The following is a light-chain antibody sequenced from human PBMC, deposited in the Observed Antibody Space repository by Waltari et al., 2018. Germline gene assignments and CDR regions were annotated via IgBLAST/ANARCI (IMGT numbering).Light chain of an antibody. CDR2: GAS. Sequence: IVMTQSPATLSVSPGERATLSCRASQSVSSNLAWYQQKPGQAPRLLIYGASTRATGIPARFSGSGSGTEFTLTISSLQSEDLALYYCQQYNNWPPMTFGQGTRLEI. CDR1: QSVSSN. V-gene: IGKV3-15*01. J-gene: IGKJ5*01. CDR3: QQYNNWPPMT.